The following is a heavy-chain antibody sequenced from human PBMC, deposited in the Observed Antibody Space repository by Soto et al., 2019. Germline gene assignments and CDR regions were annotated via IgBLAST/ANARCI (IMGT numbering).Heavy chain of an antibody. CDR1: GDTFTVYY. V-gene: IGHV1-2*04. CDR2: INPNSGGT. J-gene: IGHJ6*02. Sequence: ASVKVSCKASGDTFTVYYMHWVRQAPGQGLEWMGWINPNSGGTNYAKKFQGWVTMTRDTSISTAYMELSRLRSDDTAVYYCARDLYPYYYYGMDVCAQGTTVTVYS. CDR3: ARDLYPYYYYGMDV.